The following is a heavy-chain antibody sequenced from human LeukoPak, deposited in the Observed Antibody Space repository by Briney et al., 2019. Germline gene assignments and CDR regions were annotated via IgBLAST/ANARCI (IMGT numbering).Heavy chain of an antibody. CDR1: GFTFSSYA. J-gene: IGHJ5*02. CDR3: AHLIAAAGTRWFDP. CDR2: ITGSGGST. V-gene: IGHV3-23*01. Sequence: GGSLRLSCAAPGFTFSSYAMSWVRQAPGKGLEWVSAITGSGGSTYYADSVKGRFTISRDNSKNALYLQMNSLRAEHTAVYYCAHLIAAAGTRWFDPWGQGTLVTVSS. D-gene: IGHD6-13*01.